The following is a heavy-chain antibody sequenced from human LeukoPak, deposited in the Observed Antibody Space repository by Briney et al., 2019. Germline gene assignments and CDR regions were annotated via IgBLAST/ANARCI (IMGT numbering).Heavy chain of an antibody. CDR3: ARVILYALGINWFDS. CDR1: GGSISSYY. CDR2: IYYSGSA. Sequence: SETLSLTCTVSGGSISSYYWSWIRQPPGKGLEWIGYIYYSGSANYNPSLKSRVTISIDTSKNQFSLKLSSVTAADTAVYYCARVILYALGINWFDSWGQGTLVTVSS. V-gene: IGHV4-59*01. D-gene: IGHD3-10*01. J-gene: IGHJ5*01.